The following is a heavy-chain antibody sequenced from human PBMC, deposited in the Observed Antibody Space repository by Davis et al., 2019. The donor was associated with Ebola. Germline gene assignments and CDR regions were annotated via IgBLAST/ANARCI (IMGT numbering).Heavy chain of an antibody. V-gene: IGHV1-2*06. CDR3: ARVAGTAIRAYYFDY. Sequence: ASVKVSCKASGYTFTGYYMHWVRQAPGQGLEWMGRINPNSGGTNYAQKFQGRVTMTRDTSISTAYMELSSLRSEDTAVYYCARVAGTAIRAYYFDYWGQGTLVTVSS. CDR2: INPNSGGT. J-gene: IGHJ4*02. CDR1: GYTFTGYY. D-gene: IGHD2-21*02.